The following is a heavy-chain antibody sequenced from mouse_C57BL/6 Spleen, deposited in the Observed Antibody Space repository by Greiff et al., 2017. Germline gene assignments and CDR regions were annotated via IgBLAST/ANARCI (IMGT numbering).Heavy chain of an antibody. CDR3: AREGSNSGGYFDY. CDR2: ISYAGSN. J-gene: IGHJ2*01. D-gene: IGHD2-5*01. V-gene: IGHV3-6*01. CDR1: GYSITSGYY. Sequence: EVKLQESGPGLVKPSPSLYLTCSVTGYSITSGYYWNWIRQFPGNKLEWMGYISYAGSNNYNPSLKNRISITRDTSKNPLFLKLNSVTTEDAATCYCAREGSNSGGYFDYWGQGTTLTVSS.